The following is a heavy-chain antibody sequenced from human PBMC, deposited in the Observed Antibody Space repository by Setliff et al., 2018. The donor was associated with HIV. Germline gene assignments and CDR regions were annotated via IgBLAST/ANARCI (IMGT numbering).Heavy chain of an antibody. Sequence: SETLSLTCAVYGGSFSGYYWSWIRQPPGKGLEWIGEVTHSGRTNYNPSLESRVTTSVDTSKKQFSLRLTSVTAADTAVYYCARGVRDNSGWSSYYFDYWGQGTLVTVPS. J-gene: IGHJ4*02. CDR3: ARGVRDNSGWSSYYFDY. CDR2: VTHSGRT. CDR1: GGSFSGYY. V-gene: IGHV4-34*01. D-gene: IGHD6-19*01.